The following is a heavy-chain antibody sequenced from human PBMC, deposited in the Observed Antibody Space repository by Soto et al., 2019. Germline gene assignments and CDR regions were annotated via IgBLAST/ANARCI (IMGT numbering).Heavy chain of an antibody. CDR1: GYTFTSYG. CDR2: ISAYNGNT. J-gene: IGHJ6*02. D-gene: IGHD3-3*01. CDR3: ARDGCPTYYDFWSGYYPINYYYYYGMDV. V-gene: IGHV1-18*04. Sequence: ASVKVSCKASGYTFTSYGISWVRQAPGQGLEWMGWISAYNGNTNYAQKLQGRVTMTTDTSTSTAYMELRSLRSDDTAVYYCARDGCPTYYDFWSGYYPINYYYYYGMDVWGQGTTVTVSS.